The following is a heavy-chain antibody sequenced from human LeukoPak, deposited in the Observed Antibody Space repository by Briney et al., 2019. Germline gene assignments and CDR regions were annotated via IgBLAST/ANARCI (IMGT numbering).Heavy chain of an antibody. CDR3: ARVDRSSLYGMDV. J-gene: IGHJ6*02. CDR1: GFTFSSYS. D-gene: IGHD6-6*01. V-gene: IGHV3-21*01. Sequence: GGSLRLSCAASGFTFSSYSMNWVRQAPGKGLEWVSSISSSSSYIYYADSVKGRFTISRDNAKNSLYLQMNSLRAEDTAVYYCARVDRSSLYGMDVWGQGATVTVSS. CDR2: ISSSSSYI.